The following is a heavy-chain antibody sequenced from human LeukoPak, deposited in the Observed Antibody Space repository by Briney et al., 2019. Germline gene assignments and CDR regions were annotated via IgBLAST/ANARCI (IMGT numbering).Heavy chain of an antibody. J-gene: IGHJ4*02. Sequence: ASVKVSCKASGYTFTSHDINWVRQATGQGLEWMGWMSPNSGDTGYAQKFQGRVTMTSDSSISTAYMELSSLRSEDTAVYYCVRTPPNWGFDYWGQGTLVTVSS. CDR3: VRTPPNWGFDY. CDR2: MSPNSGDT. CDR1: GYTFTSHD. D-gene: IGHD7-27*01. V-gene: IGHV1-8*01.